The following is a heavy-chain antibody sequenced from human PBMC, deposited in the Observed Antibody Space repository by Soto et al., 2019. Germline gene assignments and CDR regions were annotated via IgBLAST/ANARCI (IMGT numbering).Heavy chain of an antibody. V-gene: IGHV1-69*19. D-gene: IGHD3-16*02. CDR2: IFPMFDVP. J-gene: IGHJ4*02. Sequence: QVQLVQFGPEMKKPGSAVKVSCKASGGTFNTYAMNWVRQVPGQGLEWMGGIFPMFDVPRYAQKFQGRVTITLDESSTTAYMDLSSLRFDDTAVYYCARSVGSGGVIGGFDYWGQGTLVSV. CDR3: ARSVGSGGVIGGFDY. CDR1: GGTFNTYA.